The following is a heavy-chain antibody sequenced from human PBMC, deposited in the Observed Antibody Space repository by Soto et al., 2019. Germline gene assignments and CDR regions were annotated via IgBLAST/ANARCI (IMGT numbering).Heavy chain of an antibody. CDR2: IYHSGST. J-gene: IGHJ6*02. CDR1: GGSIISYNW. D-gene: IGHD6-6*01. Sequence: PSETLSLTCTVSGGSIISYNWWSWVRQSPGKGLEWIGEIYHSGSTNYNPSLKSRVTMSLDKSKNQFSLYLSSVTAADTALYYCAIGDYTSSSPYYYSGLDVWGQATAVTVSS. CDR3: AIGDYTSSSPYYYSGLDV. V-gene: IGHV4-4*02.